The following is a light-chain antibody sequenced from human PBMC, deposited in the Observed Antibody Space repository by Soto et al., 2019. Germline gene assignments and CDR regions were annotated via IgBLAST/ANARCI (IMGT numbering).Light chain of an antibody. CDR1: QGISSA. V-gene: IGKV1D-13*01. Sequence: AIQLTQSPSSLSASLGDRVTITFRASQGISSALAWYQQKPGKAPKLLIYDASSLESGVPSRFSGSGSGTDFTLTISSLQPEDFATYYCQQFNNYLTFGQGTRLEI. CDR3: QQFNNYLT. CDR2: DAS. J-gene: IGKJ5*01.